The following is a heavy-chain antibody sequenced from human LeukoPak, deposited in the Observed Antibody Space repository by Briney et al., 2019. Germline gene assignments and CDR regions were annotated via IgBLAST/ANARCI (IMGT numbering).Heavy chain of an antibody. J-gene: IGHJ6*02. CDR2: ISGSSYYT. CDR1: GFTFSDYY. CDR3: VRDSSNWGYMAGIGGFYYYYGMDV. V-gene: IGHV3-11*05. Sequence: KPGGSLRLSCAASGFTFSDYYMSWIRQAPGKGLEWVSYISGSSYYTSYADSVKGRFTISRDNAKNSLYLQMNSLRADDTAVYYCVRDSSNWGYMAGIGGFYYYYGMDVWGQGTTVTVSS. D-gene: IGHD7-27*01.